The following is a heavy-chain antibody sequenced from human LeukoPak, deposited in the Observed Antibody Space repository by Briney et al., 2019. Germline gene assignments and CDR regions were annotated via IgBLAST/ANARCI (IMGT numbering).Heavy chain of an antibody. V-gene: IGHV4-31*03. D-gene: IGHD3-3*01. CDR3: ARVSDFMYYFDY. CDR2: IYYSGST. Sequence: SETLSLTCTVSGGSISSGGYYWSWIRQHPGKGLEWIGYIYYSGSTYYNPSLKSRVTISVDTSKNQFSLKLSSVTAADTAVYYCARVSDFMYYFDYWGQGTLVTVSS. CDR1: GGSISSGGYY. J-gene: IGHJ4*02.